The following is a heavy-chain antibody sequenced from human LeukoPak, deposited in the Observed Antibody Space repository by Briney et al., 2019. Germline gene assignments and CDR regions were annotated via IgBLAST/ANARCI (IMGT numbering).Heavy chain of an antibody. Sequence: GGSLRLSCAASEFTVSTNYINWVRQAPGKELEWVSVIYSGGGTYYIDSVKGRFTISRDISKNTLYLQMNSLRAEDTAVYYCAKGKRYPDYWGQGTLVTVSS. V-gene: IGHV3-53*01. J-gene: IGHJ4*02. CDR3: AKGKRYPDY. D-gene: IGHD1-1*01. CDR1: EFTVSTNY. CDR2: IYSGGGT.